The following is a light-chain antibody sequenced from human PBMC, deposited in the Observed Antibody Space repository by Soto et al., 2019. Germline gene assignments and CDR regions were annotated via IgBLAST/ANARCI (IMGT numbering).Light chain of an antibody. CDR2: GAS. CDR3: QQYSDSDQT. CDR1: QRVSSRY. V-gene: IGKV3-20*01. J-gene: IGKJ1*01. Sequence: IVLTQSPGTLSLSPGDRATLSCRASQRVSSRYLAWYQQEPGHAPSLLIFGASNRATGIPDRFSGSGSGTDFNFTIGLLEPEDFAIDYWQQYSDSDQTFGQGTEVDI.